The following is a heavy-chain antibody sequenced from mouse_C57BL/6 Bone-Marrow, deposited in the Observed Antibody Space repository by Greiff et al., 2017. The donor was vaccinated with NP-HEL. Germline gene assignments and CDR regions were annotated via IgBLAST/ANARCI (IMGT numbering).Heavy chain of an antibody. D-gene: IGHD1-1*01. J-gene: IGHJ3*01. V-gene: IGHV1-26*01. CDR1: GYTFTDYY. CDR3: ASQGLLRYQAWFAY. Sequence: EVQLQQSGPELVKPGASVKISCKASGYTFTDYYMNWVKQSHGKSLEWIGDINPNNGGTSYNQKFKGKATLTVDKSSSTAYMELRSLTSEDSAVYYCASQGLLRYQAWFAYWGQGTLVTVSA. CDR2: INPNNGGT.